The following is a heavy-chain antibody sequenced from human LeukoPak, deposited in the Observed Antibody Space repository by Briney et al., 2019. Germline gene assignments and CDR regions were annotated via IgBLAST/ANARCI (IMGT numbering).Heavy chain of an antibody. CDR1: GYTFTSYG. CDR2: ISAYNGNT. J-gene: IGHJ4*02. D-gene: IGHD5-12*01. Sequence: ASVKVSCKASGYTFTSYGISWVRQAPGQGLEWMGWISAYNGNTNYAQKLQGRVTMTTDTSTSTAYMELRSLRSDDTAVYYCARVRGKHPGGYEFDYWGQGILVTVSS. V-gene: IGHV1-18*01. CDR3: ARVRGKHPGGYEFDY.